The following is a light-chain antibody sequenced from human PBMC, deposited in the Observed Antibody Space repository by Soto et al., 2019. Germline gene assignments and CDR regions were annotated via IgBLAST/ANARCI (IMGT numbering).Light chain of an antibody. CDR1: QSISGSY. V-gene: IGKV3-20*01. Sequence: EIVLTQSPGTVSLSPGERATLSCRASQSISGSYLAWYQQKPGQAPRLLIYGASSRATDIPDRFSGSGSGADFPLTISRLAPESVALYYYQQYGTSSTFGQGTRLEIK. CDR3: QQYGTSST. J-gene: IGKJ5*01. CDR2: GAS.